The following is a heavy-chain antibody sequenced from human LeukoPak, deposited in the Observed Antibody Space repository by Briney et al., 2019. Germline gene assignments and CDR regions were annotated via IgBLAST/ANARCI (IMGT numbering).Heavy chain of an antibody. CDR3: ARVVRSGLRVYYFDY. J-gene: IGHJ4*02. Sequence: PSETLSLTCTVSGGSLSSGDYYWSWIRQPPGKGLEWLGYIYYSGSTYYNPSLKSRVTISVDTSKNQFSLKLSSVTAADTAVYYCARVVRSGLRVYYFDYWGQGTLVTVSS. D-gene: IGHD2-15*01. CDR2: IYYSGST. CDR1: GGSLSSGDYY. V-gene: IGHV4-30-4*01.